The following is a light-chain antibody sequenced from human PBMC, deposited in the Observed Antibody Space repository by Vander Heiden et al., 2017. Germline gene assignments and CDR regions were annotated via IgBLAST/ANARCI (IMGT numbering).Light chain of an antibody. J-gene: IGLJ1*01. CDR3: QVWDSSSDHPNYV. V-gene: IGLV3-21*02. CDR1: NLGSKS. CDR2: DDS. Sequence: SYVLTQPPSVSVAPGQTPRITCRGNNLGSKSVHWYQQKPGQAPVLVVYDDSDRPSGSPERFSGSNSGNTATLTISRVEAGDEADYYCQVWDSSSDHPNYVFGTGTKVTVL.